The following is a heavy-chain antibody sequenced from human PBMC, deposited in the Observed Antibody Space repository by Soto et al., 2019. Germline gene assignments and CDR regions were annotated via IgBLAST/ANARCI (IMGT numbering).Heavy chain of an antibody. Sequence: GGSLRLSCAASGFTVSSNYMSWVRQAPGKGLEWVSVIYSGGSTYYADSVKGRFTISRDNSKNTLYLQMNSLRAEDTAVYYCARGEVMVRGVIINRYIWGQGTLVTVSS. CDR2: IYSGGST. CDR1: GFTVSSNY. CDR3: ARGEVMVRGVIINRYI. J-gene: IGHJ4*02. D-gene: IGHD3-10*01. V-gene: IGHV3-66*01.